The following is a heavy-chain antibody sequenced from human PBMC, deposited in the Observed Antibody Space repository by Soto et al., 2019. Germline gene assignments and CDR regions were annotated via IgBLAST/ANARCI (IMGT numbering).Heavy chain of an antibody. J-gene: IGHJ6*02. CDR1: GGSISSGDYY. D-gene: IGHD3-22*01. V-gene: IGHV4-30-4*01. Sequence: SETLSLTCTVSGGSISSGDYYWSWIRQPPGKGLEWIGYIYYSGSTYYNPSLKSRVTISVDTSKNQFSLKLSSVTAADTAVYYCARDLGYYDSSGYSDGMDVWGQGTTVTVSS. CDR3: ARDLGYYDSSGYSDGMDV. CDR2: IYYSGST.